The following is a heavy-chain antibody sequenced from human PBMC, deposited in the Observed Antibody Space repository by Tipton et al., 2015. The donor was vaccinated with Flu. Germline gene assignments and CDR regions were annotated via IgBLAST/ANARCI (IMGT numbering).Heavy chain of an antibody. CDR2: IYGGGTT. D-gene: IGHD2-2*01. V-gene: IGHV3-53*01. J-gene: IGHJ6*02. CDR1: GFTVTSSY. CDR3: ARGPQVPVWPYYSGMDV. Sequence: GSLRLSCAASGFTVTSSYMSWVRQAPGKGLEWVSVIYGGGTTNYADSVKGRFTISRDKSKKALYLQMSSLRAEDTAVYYCARGPQVPVWPYYSGMDVWGQVTTVTVSS.